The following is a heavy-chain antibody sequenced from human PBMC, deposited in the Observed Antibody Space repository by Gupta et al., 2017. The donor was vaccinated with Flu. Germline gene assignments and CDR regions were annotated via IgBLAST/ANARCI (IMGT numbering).Heavy chain of an antibody. Sequence: SDYYMDWVRQAPGKGLEWVGLIKDRPNGYNPEYAASVKGRYSISRDDSKNSMYWQMNSLGIEDTAVYYCTRVPAYGSYLDLWGQGTLVTVSS. J-gene: IGHJ4*02. D-gene: IGHD1-26*01. CDR3: TRVPAYGSYLDL. V-gene: IGHV3-72*01. CDR1: SDYY. CDR2: IKDRPNGYNP.